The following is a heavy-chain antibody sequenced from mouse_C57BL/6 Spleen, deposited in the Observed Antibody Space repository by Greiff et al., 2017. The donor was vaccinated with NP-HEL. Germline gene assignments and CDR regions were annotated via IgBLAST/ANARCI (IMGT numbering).Heavy chain of an antibody. Sequence: EVQLQQSGAELVRPGASVKLSCTASGFNIKDYYMHWVKQRPEQGLEWIGRIDPEDGDTEYAPKFQGKATMTADTSSNTAYLQLSSLTSEDTAVYDLSATVVATRDYNAMDYWGQGTSVTVSS. J-gene: IGHJ4*01. V-gene: IGHV14-1*01. CDR2: IDPEDGDT. CDR1: GFNIKDYY. CDR3: SATVVATRDYNAMDY. D-gene: IGHD1-1*01.